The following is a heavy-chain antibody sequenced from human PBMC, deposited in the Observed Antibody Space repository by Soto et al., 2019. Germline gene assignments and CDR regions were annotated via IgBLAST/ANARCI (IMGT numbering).Heavy chain of an antibody. Sequence: ASVKVSCKASGYTFTSYYMHWVRQAPGQGLEWMGIINPSGGSTSYAQKFQGRVTMTRDTSTSTVYMELSSLRSEDTAVYYCARDFMGIAARPPIWFDPWGQGTLVTVSS. J-gene: IGHJ5*02. CDR2: INPSGGST. V-gene: IGHV1-46*01. CDR1: GYTFTSYY. CDR3: ARDFMGIAARPPIWFDP. D-gene: IGHD6-6*01.